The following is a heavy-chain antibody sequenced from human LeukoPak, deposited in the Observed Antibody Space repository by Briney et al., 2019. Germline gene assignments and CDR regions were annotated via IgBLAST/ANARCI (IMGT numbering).Heavy chain of an antibody. J-gene: IGHJ5*02. CDR3: AKDATSYYDFWSGYEP. CDR2: ISGSGGST. CDR1: GFTFSSYA. Sequence: GGSLRLSCAASGFTFSSYAMSWVRQAPGKGLEWVSAISGSGGSTYYADSVKGRFTISRDNSKNTLYLQMNSLRAEDTAVYYCAKDATSYYDFWSGYEPWGQGTLVTLSS. V-gene: IGHV3-23*01. D-gene: IGHD3-3*01.